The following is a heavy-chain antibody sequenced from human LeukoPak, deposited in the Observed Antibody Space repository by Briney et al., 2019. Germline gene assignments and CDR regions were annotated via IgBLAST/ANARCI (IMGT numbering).Heavy chain of an antibody. Sequence: NAGGSLRLSCAASGFTFSSYSMNWVRQAPGKGLEWVPSISSSSSYIYYADSVKGRFTISRDNAKNSPYLQMNSLRAEDTAVYYCARVRPYSSSPFDPWGQGTLVTVSS. CDR1: GFTFSSYS. CDR3: ARVRPYSSSPFDP. CDR2: ISSSSSYI. D-gene: IGHD6-6*01. J-gene: IGHJ5*02. V-gene: IGHV3-21*01.